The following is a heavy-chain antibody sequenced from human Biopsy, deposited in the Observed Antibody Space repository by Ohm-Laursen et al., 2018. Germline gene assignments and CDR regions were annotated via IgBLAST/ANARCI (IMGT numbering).Heavy chain of an antibody. J-gene: IGHJ2*01. CDR3: ARHAPSYSGSYWRYFDL. CDR1: GGSISSYY. D-gene: IGHD1-26*01. Sequence: GTLSLTCTVSGGSISSYYWSWIRQPLGKGLEWIGYIYYTGSTNYNPSLKSRVTRSVDTSMNHLSLRLTSVTAADTAVYYCARHAPSYSGSYWRYFDLWGRGTLVTVSS. CDR2: IYYTGST. V-gene: IGHV4-59*08.